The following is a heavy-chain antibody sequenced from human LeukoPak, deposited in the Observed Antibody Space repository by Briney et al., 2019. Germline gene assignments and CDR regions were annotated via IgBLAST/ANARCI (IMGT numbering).Heavy chain of an antibody. V-gene: IGHV3-53*01. Sequence: PGGSLRLSCAASGFTVSSNYMSWVRQAPGKGLEWVSVIYSDGRTHYADSVKGRFTISRDNSKNTLFLQMNSLRAEDTAVYYCARADGTGGPYDYWGQGTLVTVSS. D-gene: IGHD3/OR15-3a*01. CDR1: GFTVSSNY. J-gene: IGHJ4*02. CDR2: IYSDGRT. CDR3: ARADGTGGPYDY.